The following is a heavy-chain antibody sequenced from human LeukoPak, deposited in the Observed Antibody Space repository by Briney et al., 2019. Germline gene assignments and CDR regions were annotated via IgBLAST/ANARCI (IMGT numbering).Heavy chain of an antibody. D-gene: IGHD3-3*01. CDR3: ARDPDPSYYDFWSGYFPRYYYGMDV. CDR1: GFTFSSYD. CDR2: IGTAGDT. V-gene: IGHV3-13*01. J-gene: IGHJ6*02. Sequence: GGSLRLSCAASGFTFSSYDMHWVRQATGKGLEWVSAIGTAGDTYYPGSVKGRFTISRDNAKNSLYLQMNSLRAEGTAVYYCARDPDPSYYDFWSGYFPRYYYGMDVWGQGTTVTVSS.